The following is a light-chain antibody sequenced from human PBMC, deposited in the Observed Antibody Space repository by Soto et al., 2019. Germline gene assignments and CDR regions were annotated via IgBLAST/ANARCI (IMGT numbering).Light chain of an antibody. CDR1: XILLHSDGKTY. CDR3: HQRYSWPLP. CDR2: DAS. V-gene: IGKV2D-29*01. J-gene: IGKJ4*01. Sequence: EIVMTQTPLSLSFTPGHPSSISFXSSXILLHSDGKTYLYWLLQKPGQTPRLLIYDASKRATGISARFSGSGSGTDFTLTISSLAPEDFAVYYCHQRYSWPLPFGGGSKVAIK.